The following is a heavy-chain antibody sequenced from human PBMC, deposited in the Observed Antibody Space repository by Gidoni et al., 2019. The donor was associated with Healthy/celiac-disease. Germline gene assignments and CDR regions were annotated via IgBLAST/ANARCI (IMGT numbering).Heavy chain of an antibody. Sequence: EVQLLESGGGLVQPGGSLRLHCTASGFTFSSYWMSWVRQAPGKGLEWVANIKQDGSEKYYVDSVKGRFTISRDNAKNSLYLQMNSLRAEDTAVYYCAREGPQLRYCDWLSSYWFDPWGQGTLVTVSS. D-gene: IGHD3-9*01. CDR3: AREGPQLRYCDWLSSYWFDP. CDR1: GFTFSSYW. J-gene: IGHJ5*02. CDR2: IKQDGSEK. V-gene: IGHV3-7*01.